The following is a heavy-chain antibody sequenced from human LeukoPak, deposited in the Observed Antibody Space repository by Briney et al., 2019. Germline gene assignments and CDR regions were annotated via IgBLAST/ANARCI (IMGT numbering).Heavy chain of an antibody. CDR1: GGSFSGYY. D-gene: IGHD3-10*01. V-gene: IGHV4-34*01. CDR2: INHSGST. Sequence: SETLSLTCAVYGGSFSGYYWSWIRQPPGKGLEWIGEINHSGSTNYNPSLKSRVTISVDTSKNQFSLKLSSVTAADTAVYYCARGNYDSETYYYYGMDVWGQGTTVTVSS. J-gene: IGHJ6*02. CDR3: ARGNYDSETYYYYGMDV.